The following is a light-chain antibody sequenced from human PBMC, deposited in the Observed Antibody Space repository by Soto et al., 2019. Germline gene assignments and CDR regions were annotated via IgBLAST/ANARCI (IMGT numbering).Light chain of an antibody. CDR2: GAS. Sequence: FVFTQSPGTLSFSPVETSTLSCRASQSVSSSYLAWYQQKPGQAPRLLIYGASSRATGIPDRFSGSGSGTDFTLTISRLEPEDFAVYYCQQYGSSPQTFGQGTKVDIK. CDR3: QQYGSSPQT. J-gene: IGKJ1*01. V-gene: IGKV3-20*01. CDR1: QSVSSSY.